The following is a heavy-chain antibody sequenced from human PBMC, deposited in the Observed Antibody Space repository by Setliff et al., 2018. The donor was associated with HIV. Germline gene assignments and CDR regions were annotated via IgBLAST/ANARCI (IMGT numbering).Heavy chain of an antibody. CDR3: ARIWGIPPLYYFDY. Sequence: ASVKVSCKASGYTFTSYAMHWVRQAPGQRLEWMGWIHAGNGYTKYSQKFQGRVTFTRDTSASAAYMDLSSLKSEDTAVYYCARIWGIPPLYYFDYWGQGTLVTVSS. J-gene: IGHJ4*02. V-gene: IGHV1-3*01. CDR1: GYTFTSYA. CDR2: IHAGNGYT. D-gene: IGHD3-16*01.